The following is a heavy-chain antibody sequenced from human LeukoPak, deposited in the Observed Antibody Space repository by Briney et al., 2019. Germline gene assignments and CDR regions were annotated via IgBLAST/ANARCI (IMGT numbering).Heavy chain of an antibody. CDR3: AYSGSYGHLGY. V-gene: IGHV4-4*02. Sequence: SETLSLTCAVSGGSISSNNWWGWVRQPPGKGLEWIGEIYHSGSPNYNPSLKSRVTISVDKSRNHFSLNLSSVTAADTAVYYCAYSGSYGHLGYWGQGIPVTVAS. CDR1: GGSISSNNW. J-gene: IGHJ4*02. CDR2: IYHSGSP. D-gene: IGHD1-26*01.